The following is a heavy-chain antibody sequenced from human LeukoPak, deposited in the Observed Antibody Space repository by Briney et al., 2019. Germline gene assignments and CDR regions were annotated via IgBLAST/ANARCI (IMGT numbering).Heavy chain of an antibody. CDR3: ATSIAVAGTTEGDAFDI. CDR2: IYHSGST. J-gene: IGHJ3*02. CDR1: GGSISSSNW. V-gene: IGHV4-4*02. D-gene: IGHD6-19*01. Sequence: PSETLSLTCAVSGGSISSSNWWSWVRQPPGKGLEWIGEIYHSGSTNYNPSLKSRVTISVDKSKNQFSLKLSSVTAADTAVYYCATSIAVAGTTEGDAFDIWGQGTMVTVSS.